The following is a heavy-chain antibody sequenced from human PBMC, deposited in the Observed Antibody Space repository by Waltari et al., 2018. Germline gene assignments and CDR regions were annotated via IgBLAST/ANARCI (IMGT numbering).Heavy chain of an antibody. Sequence: QLQLQESGPGLVNHSETLSLPCAVPGHSISSSRYYWGWIRQSPGRGLEWIGSFYYIGSTYYNPSLESRVTILVDTSKNQFSLKLTSVTAADTAVYYCVREARTPDYWGQGTLVTVSS. V-gene: IGHV4-39*07. CDR3: VREARTPDY. CDR2: FYYIGST. CDR1: GHSISSSRYY. D-gene: IGHD2-15*01. J-gene: IGHJ4*02.